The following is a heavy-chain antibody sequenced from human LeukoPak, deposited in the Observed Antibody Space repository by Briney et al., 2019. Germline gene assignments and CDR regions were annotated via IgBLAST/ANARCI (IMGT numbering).Heavy chain of an antibody. J-gene: IGHJ5*02. CDR2: ISAYNGNT. Sequence: GASVKVSCKASGFTXTSYGFTGVRQAPGQGLEWLGFISAYNGNTHYTQKLQGRVTMTTDTSTNTASMELRSLRSDDSAVYYCARGGIFYGSGSYRANNWFDPWGQGTLVTVSS. D-gene: IGHD3-10*01. CDR3: ARGGIFYGSGSYRANNWFDP. CDR1: GFTXTSYG. V-gene: IGHV1-18*01.